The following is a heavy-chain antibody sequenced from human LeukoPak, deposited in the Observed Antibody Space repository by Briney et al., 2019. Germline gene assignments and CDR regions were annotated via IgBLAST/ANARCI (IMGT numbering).Heavy chain of an antibody. CDR2: ISWNSGSI. J-gene: IGHJ4*02. Sequence: GGSLRLSCAASGLTFDDYAMHWVRQAPGKGLEWVSGISWNSGSIGYADSAKGRFTISRDNAKNSLYLQMNSLRAEDTALYYCAKVNPRYSSSWSLFDYWGQGTLVTVSS. CDR3: AKVNPRYSSSWSLFDY. V-gene: IGHV3-9*01. CDR1: GLTFDDYA. D-gene: IGHD6-13*01.